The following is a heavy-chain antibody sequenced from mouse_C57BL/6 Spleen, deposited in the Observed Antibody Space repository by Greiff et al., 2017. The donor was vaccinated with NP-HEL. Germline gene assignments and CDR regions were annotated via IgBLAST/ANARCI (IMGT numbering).Heavy chain of an antibody. CDR1: GYTFTSYW. J-gene: IGHJ3*01. CDR3: ARSGDDPEGGFDY. D-gene: IGHD2-2*01. V-gene: IGHV1-52*01. Sequence: QVQLQQSGAELVRPGSSVKLSCKASGYTFTSYWMHWVKQRPIQGLEWIGNIDPSDSDTHYNHNVKDKATLTVDKSSSTAYLQLSSLTSEDSAVYYCARSGDDPEGGFDYWGQGTLVTVSA. CDR2: IDPSDSDT.